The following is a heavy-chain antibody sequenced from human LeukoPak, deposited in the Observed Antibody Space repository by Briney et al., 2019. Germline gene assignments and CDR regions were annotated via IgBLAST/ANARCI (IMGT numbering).Heavy chain of an antibody. CDR3: ARGLIVGAEFGGDAFDI. D-gene: IGHD1-26*01. CDR2: ISAYNGNT. J-gene: IGHJ3*02. Sequence: ASVKVSCKDSGYTFTSYGISWVRQAPGQGLEWMGWISAYNGNTNYAQKLQGRVTMTTDTSTSTAYMELRSLRSDDTAVYYCARGLIVGAEFGGDAFDIWGQGTMVTVSS. V-gene: IGHV1-18*01. CDR1: GYTFTSYG.